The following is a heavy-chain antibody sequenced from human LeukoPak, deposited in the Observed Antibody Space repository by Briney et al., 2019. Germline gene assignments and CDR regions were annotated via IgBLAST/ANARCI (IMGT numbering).Heavy chain of an antibody. V-gene: IGHV3-74*01. J-gene: IGHJ3*02. CDR2: IDLAGEYT. CDR3: ARGNSHAFDI. Sequence: AESLRLSCAASGFTFSDYWMHWVRQPPGKGLVWVARIDLAGEYTTYAASVHGLFTISRANAKNTVSLQMNSFGADDPAFSYCARGNSHAFDICGQGRLGSVSS. CDR1: GFTFSDYW.